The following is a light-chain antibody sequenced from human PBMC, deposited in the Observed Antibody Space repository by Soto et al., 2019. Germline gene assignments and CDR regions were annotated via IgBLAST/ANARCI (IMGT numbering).Light chain of an antibody. J-gene: IGKJ2*01. CDR3: LQYSGSSYT. CDR1: QNISIW. CDR2: DSS. Sequence: DIQMTQSPSTLSASVGDRVTITCRASQNISIWSAWYQQRPGRAPRLLIYDSSSLESGVPSTFSGSGSGTEFSLTISNLRPDDFATYYCLQYSGSSYTFGQGTRLEIK. V-gene: IGKV1-5*01.